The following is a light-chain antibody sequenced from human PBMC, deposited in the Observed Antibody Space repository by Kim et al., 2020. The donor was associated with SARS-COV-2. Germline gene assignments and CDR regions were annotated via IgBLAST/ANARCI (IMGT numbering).Light chain of an antibody. V-gene: IGLV3-21*04. J-gene: IGLJ2*01. CDR2: YDS. Sequence: SYELTQPPSVSVAPGKTARITCGGNNIGSKSVHLYQQKPGQAPVLVIYYDSDRPSGIPERFSGSNSGNTATLTISRVEAGDEADYYCQVWDSSSVVFGGGTQLTVL. CDR3: QVWDSSSVV. CDR1: NIGSKS.